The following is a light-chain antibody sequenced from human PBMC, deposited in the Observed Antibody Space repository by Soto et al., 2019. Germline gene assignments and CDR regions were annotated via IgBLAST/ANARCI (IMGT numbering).Light chain of an antibody. Sequence: EIVLTQSPATLSLSPGERATNYCRASQSVSSYLAWYQQKPGQAPRLLIYDAYNRATGIPARFSGSGSGTDFTLTISSLEPEDFAVYYCQQRSNWPLTFGGGTKV. V-gene: IGKV3-11*01. CDR2: DAY. CDR3: QQRSNWPLT. J-gene: IGKJ4*01. CDR1: QSVSSY.